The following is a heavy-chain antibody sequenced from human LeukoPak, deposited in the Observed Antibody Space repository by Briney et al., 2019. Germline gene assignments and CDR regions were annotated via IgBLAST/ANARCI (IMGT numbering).Heavy chain of an antibody. CDR2: INPSGGST. D-gene: IGHD3-3*01. Sequence: EASVKVSCKASGYTFTSYYMHWVRQAPGQGLEWMGIINPSGGSTSYAQKFQGRVTMTRDTSTGTVYMELSSLRSEDTAVYYCARAIFGVVIGYYYYGMDVWGQGTTVTVSS. J-gene: IGHJ6*02. CDR3: ARAIFGVVIGYYYYGMDV. V-gene: IGHV1-46*01. CDR1: GYTFTSYY.